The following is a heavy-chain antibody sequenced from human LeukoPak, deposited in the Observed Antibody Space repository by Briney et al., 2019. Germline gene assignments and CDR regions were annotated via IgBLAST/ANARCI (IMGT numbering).Heavy chain of an antibody. CDR2: IYYSGST. V-gene: IGHV4-39*07. CDR1: GGSISSSSYY. J-gene: IGHJ4*02. CDR3: ATQTSIAAPWDY. D-gene: IGHD6-6*01. Sequence: SETLSLTCTASGGSISSSSYYWGWIRQPPGKGLEWIGSIYYSGSTYYNPSLKSRVTISVDTSKNQFSLKLSSVTAADTAVYYCATQTSIAAPWDYWGQGTLVTVSS.